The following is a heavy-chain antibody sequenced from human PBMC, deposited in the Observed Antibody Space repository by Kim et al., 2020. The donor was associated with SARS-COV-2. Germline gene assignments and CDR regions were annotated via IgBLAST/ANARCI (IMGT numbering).Heavy chain of an antibody. J-gene: IGHJ5*02. CDR2: IYYSGST. D-gene: IGHD3-10*01. CDR1: GGSISSYY. V-gene: IGHV4-59*08. CDR3: ARHYYVSGSYYNP. Sequence: SETLSLTCTVSGGSISSYYWSWIRQPPGKGLEWIGYIYYSGSTNYNPSLKSRVTISVDTSKNQFSLKLSSVTAADTAVYYCARHYYVSGSYYNPWGQGTL.